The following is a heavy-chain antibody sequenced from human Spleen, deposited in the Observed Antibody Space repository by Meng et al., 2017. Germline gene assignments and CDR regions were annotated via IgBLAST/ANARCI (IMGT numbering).Heavy chain of an antibody. J-gene: IGHJ4*02. CDR1: GGTFISYT. V-gene: IGHV1-46*01. Sequence: ASVNVSCKASGGTFISYTISWVRQAPGQGLEWMGIINPSGGSTNYAQKFQGRITMTRDTSFNTVYMQLSTVQTDDTAVYFCERPGNETGCYANLFNTFFEWWGQGTLVTVSS. CDR3: ERPGNETGCYANLFNTFFEW. CDR2: INPSGGST. D-gene: IGHD3-9*01.